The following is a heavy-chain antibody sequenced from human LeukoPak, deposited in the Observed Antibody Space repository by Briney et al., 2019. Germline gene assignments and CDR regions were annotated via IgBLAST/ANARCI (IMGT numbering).Heavy chain of an antibody. D-gene: IGHD6-13*01. CDR3: AREHGSWYYFDY. V-gene: IGHV3-48*01. J-gene: IGHJ4*02. CDR2: ISSSSSTT. CDR1: GFTFTSYS. Sequence: GGSLRLSCAASGFTFTSYSMNWVRQAPGKGLEWVSYISSSSSTTYYADSVKGRFTISRDNARNSLYLQMNSLRAEDTAVYYCAREHGSWYYFDYWGQGTLVTVSS.